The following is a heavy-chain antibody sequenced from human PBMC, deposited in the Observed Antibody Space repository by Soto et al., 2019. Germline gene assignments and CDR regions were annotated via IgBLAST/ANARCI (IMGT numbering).Heavy chain of an antibody. CDR2: ISARNGNT. J-gene: IGHJ4*02. V-gene: IGHV1-18*01. D-gene: IGHD1-1*01. Sequence: QVHLVQSGAEVKKPGASVKVSCKGSGYAFTTYGITWVRQAPGQGLEWRGWISARNGNTNYAQKLPGRGTVTRDTPTSTAYMEPRSLRSDDTAVYYCARGRYGDYWGQGALVTVPS. CDR1: GYAFTTYG. CDR3: ARGRYGDY.